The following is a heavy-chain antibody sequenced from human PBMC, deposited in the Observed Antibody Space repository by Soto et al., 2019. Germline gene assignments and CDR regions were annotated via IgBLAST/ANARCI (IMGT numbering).Heavy chain of an antibody. CDR1: GFSLRNYV. Sequence: QSGGSLRLACLASGFSLRNYVMHWVRRAPGKGLEWVALVWYDGDEKYYADSVKGRFTISRDISGNILYLHMNSLSADDTAVYYCSRETSHDPFDYSSQGTLVPVSS. D-gene: IGHD3-16*01. J-gene: IGHJ4*02. CDR2: VWYDGDEK. CDR3: SRETSHDPFDY. V-gene: IGHV3-33*01.